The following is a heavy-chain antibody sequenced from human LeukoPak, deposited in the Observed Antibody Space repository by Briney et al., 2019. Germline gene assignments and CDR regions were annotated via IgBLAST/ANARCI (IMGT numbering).Heavy chain of an antibody. V-gene: IGHV3-23*01. CDR2: ISGGAGST. Sequence: GGSLRLSCAASGFTFSSYAMTWVRQAPGKGLEWVSSISGGAGSTDSADSVKGRFTISRDNSKNTLYLQMNSLRAEDTAVYYCAKIGGRTYYYGSGSYPDYWGQGTLVTASS. CDR1: GFTFSSYA. CDR3: AKIGGRTYYYGSGSYPDY. D-gene: IGHD3-10*01. J-gene: IGHJ4*02.